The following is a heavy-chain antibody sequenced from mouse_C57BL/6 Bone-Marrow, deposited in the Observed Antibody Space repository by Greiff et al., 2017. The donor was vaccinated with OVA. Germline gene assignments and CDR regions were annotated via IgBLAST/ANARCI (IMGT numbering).Heavy chain of an antibody. CDR1: GFTFSSYG. J-gene: IGHJ3*01. Sequence: EVQLVESGGDLVKPGGSLKLSCAASGFTFSSYGMSWVRQTPDKRLEWVATISSGGSYTYYPDSVKGRFTISRDNAKNTLYLQMSSLKSEDTAMYYCARHKGYYGSSAAWFAYGGQGTRVTVSA. D-gene: IGHD1-1*01. V-gene: IGHV5-6*01. CDR2: ISSGGSYT. CDR3: ARHKGYYGSSAAWFAY.